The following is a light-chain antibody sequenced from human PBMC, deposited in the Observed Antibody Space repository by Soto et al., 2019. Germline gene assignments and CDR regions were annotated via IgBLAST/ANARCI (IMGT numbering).Light chain of an antibody. CDR2: GAS. CDR3: HQHNGWPQT. Sequence: EIVLTQSPGTLSVSPGERATLSCRASQNVSSNLAWYQQRPGQAPRLLIHGASTRATATPGRFSGSGSGTEFTLTISILQSEDSAVYYCHQHNGWPQTFGQGTKV. V-gene: IGKV3-15*01. CDR1: QNVSSN. J-gene: IGKJ1*01.